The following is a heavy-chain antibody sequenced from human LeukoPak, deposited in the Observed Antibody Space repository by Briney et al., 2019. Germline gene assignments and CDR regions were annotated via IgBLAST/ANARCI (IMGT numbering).Heavy chain of an antibody. J-gene: IGHJ3*02. V-gene: IGHV1-69*13. CDR1: GGTFSSYA. CDR2: IIPIFGTA. Sequence: GASVKVSCKASGGTFSSYAISWVRQAPGQGLEWMGGIIPIFGTANYAQKFQGRVTITADESTSTAYMELSSLRSEDTAVYYCASGGGMTTVVTAGGFDAFDIWGQGTMVTVSS. CDR3: ASGGGMTTVVTAGGFDAFDI. D-gene: IGHD4-23*01.